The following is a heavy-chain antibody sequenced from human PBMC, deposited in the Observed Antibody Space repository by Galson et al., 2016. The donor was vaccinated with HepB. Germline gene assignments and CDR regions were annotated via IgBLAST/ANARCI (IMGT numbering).Heavy chain of an antibody. CDR3: ARDRYSGSYYVGAFDI. Sequence: SVKVSCKASGYTFTSSYMHWVRQAPGQGLEWMGIINPSGGRTRYAQEFKGRVTMTRDTSISTVYMELSRLKSDDTAIYYCARDRYSGSYYVGAFDIWGRGTMVTVS. J-gene: IGHJ3*02. V-gene: IGHV1-46*01. CDR1: GYTFTSSY. CDR2: INPSGGRT. D-gene: IGHD1-26*01.